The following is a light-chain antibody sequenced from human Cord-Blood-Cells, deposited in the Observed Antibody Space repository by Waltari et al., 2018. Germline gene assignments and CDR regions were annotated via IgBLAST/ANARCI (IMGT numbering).Light chain of an antibody. V-gene: IGKV1-8*01. Sequence: IRMTQSPSSFSASTGDRVTITCRASQGISSYLAWYQQKPGKAPKLLIYAASTLQSGVPSRFSGSGSGTDFTLTISCLQSEDFATYYCQQYYSYPRTFGQGTKLEIK. CDR1: QGISSY. J-gene: IGKJ2*01. CDR3: QQYYSYPRT. CDR2: AAS.